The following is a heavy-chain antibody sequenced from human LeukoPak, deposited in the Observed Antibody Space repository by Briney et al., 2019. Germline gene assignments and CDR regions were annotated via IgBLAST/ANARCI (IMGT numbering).Heavy chain of an antibody. Sequence: PGGSLRLSCAASGFIFSDYSMNWVRQAPGKGLEWVSSISSSSSYIYYADSVKGRFTISRDNAKNSLYLQMNSLRAEDTAVYYCAREGEHSFFQHWGQGTLVTVSS. CDR2: ISSSSSYI. J-gene: IGHJ1*01. CDR3: AREGEHSFFQH. D-gene: IGHD1/OR15-1a*01. CDR1: GFIFSDYS. V-gene: IGHV3-21*01.